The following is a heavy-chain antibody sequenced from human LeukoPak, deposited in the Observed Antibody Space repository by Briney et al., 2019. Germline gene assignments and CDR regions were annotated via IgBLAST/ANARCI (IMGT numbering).Heavy chain of an antibody. Sequence: GGSLRLSCAAPGFTFRTYWMSWVRQAPGKGLEWVANIKHDGSEKNYVDSVKGRFTVSRDNTKNSLYLQMNSLRAEDTGVFYCARDQYDSWSRRGNFDSWGQGTLVIVSS. CDR1: GFTFRTYW. CDR2: IKHDGSEK. V-gene: IGHV3-7*03. CDR3: ARDQYDSWSRRGNFDS. J-gene: IGHJ4*02. D-gene: IGHD3-3*01.